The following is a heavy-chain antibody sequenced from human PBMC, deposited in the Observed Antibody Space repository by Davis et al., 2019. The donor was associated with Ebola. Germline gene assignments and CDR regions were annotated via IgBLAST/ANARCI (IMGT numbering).Heavy chain of an antibody. V-gene: IGHV3-48*03. D-gene: IGHD3-3*01. CDR1: GFTFSSYE. CDR3: ARGPMYYDFWSGYYPSSYYYYGMDV. CDR2: ISSSGSTI. J-gene: IGHJ6*02. Sequence: GESLKISCAASGFTFSSYEMNWVRQAPGKGLEWVSYISSSGSTIYYADSVKGRFTISRDNAKNSLYLQMNSLRAEDTAVYYCARGPMYYDFWSGYYPSSYYYYGMDVWGQGTTVTVSS.